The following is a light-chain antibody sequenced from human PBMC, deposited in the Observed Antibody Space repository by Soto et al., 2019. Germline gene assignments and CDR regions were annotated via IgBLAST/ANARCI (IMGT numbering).Light chain of an antibody. CDR2: AAS. CDR3: QHSYSTLYT. Sequence: DIQMTQSPSSLSASVGDRVTITCRASQSISSYLNWYQQKPGKAPKLLIYAASSLQSGVPSRFSGSGSGTDFTLTISSLQPEDFATYYCQHSYSTLYTFGQGTKLESK. V-gene: IGKV1-39*01. CDR1: QSISSY. J-gene: IGKJ2*01.